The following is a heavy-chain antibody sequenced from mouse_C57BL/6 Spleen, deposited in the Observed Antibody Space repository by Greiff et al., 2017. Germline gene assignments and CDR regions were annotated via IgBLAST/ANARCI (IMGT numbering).Heavy chain of an antibody. V-gene: IGHV1-4*01. J-gene: IGHJ3*01. CDR2: INPSSGYT. CDR3: ARPYGSSPAWFAY. CDR1: GYTFTSYT. D-gene: IGHD1-1*01. Sequence: VKLQESGAELARPGASVKMSCKASGYTFTSYTMHWVKQRPGQGLEWIGYINPSSGYTKYNQKFKDKATLTADKSSSTAYMQLSSLTSEDSAVYYCARPYGSSPAWFAYWGQGTLVTVSA.